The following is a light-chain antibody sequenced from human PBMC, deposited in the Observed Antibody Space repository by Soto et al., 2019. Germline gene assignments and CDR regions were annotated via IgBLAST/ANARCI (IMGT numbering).Light chain of an antibody. CDR2: AAS. CDR3: QQSYSTPRIT. V-gene: IGKV1-39*01. J-gene: IGKJ3*01. CDR1: QSISSY. Sequence: DIQMTQSPSSLSASVGDRVTITCRASQSISSYLNWYQQKPGKAPKLLIYAASSLQSGVPSRFSGSGSGTDFTLTISSLPPEDFATYYCQQSYSTPRITFAPGTKVDI.